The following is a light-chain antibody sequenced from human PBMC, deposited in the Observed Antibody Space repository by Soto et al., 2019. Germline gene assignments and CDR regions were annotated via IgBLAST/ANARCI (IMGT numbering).Light chain of an antibody. CDR3: KQYNSYLRT. CDR1: QSISDW. V-gene: IGKV1-5*01. CDR2: DAS. Sequence: DIQMTQSPSTLSASVGDRVTITCRASQSISDWLAWFQLKPGKAPKLLIYDASSLESGVPSRFSGSGSGTEFTLTISSLQPDDFATYYCKQYNSYLRTVGQGTKVDI. J-gene: IGKJ1*01.